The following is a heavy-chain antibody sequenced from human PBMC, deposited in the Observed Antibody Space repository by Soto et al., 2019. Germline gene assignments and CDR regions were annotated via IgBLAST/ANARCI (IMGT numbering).Heavy chain of an antibody. CDR1: GGTFSSYT. V-gene: IGHV1-69*02. Sequence: QVQLVQSGAEVKKPGSSVKVSCKASGGTFSSYTISWVRQAPGQGLEWMGRIFPILGIANYAQKFQGRVTITADKSTRTAYMEPSSLSSEDTAVYYCAGITIGWFDPWGPGTLVTVSS. J-gene: IGHJ5*02. D-gene: IGHD3-10*01. CDR2: IFPILGIA. CDR3: AGITIGWFDP.